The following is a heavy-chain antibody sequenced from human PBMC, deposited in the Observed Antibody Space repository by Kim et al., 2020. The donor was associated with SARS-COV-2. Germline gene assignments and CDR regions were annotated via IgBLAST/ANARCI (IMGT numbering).Heavy chain of an antibody. V-gene: IGHV4-39*01. CDR3: ARLRSQGGWLFDY. D-gene: IGHD6-19*01. J-gene: IGHJ4*02. Sequence: NPALKSRVTISVEPSKNQFSLKLSSVTAADTAVYYCARLRSQGGWLFDYWGQGTLVTVSS.